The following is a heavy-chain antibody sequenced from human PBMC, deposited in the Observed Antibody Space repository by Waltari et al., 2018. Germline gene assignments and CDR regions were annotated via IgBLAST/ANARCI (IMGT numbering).Heavy chain of an antibody. D-gene: IGHD2-2*01. CDR3: ARRKGYCTSSTCPPVQGYFGY. V-gene: IGHV1-2*02. Sequence: QVQLVQSGAEVKKPGASVKIACKASGYMFTNYYMYWVRQAPGQGLEWMGWINPNSGGTNHAQKFQGRVTMTRATSISTAYMELTRLRSDDTAVYFCARRKGYCTSSTCPPVQGYFGYWGQGTLVTVSS. J-gene: IGHJ4*02. CDR1: GYMFTNYY. CDR2: INPNSGGT.